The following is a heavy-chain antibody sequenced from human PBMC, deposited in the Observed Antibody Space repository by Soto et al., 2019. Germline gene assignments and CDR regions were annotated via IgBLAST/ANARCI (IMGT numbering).Heavy chain of an antibody. Sequence: EVQLSESGGGLVQPGGSLRLSCAASGFTFSSYAMSWVRQAPGKGLEWVSGISGSGSSTYYADSVKGRFTISRDNSKKTVYLQRTSLRAEHTAIYYCVKDPNSTISFKWFDPWGQGTLVTVSS. CDR3: VKDPNSTISFKWFDP. D-gene: IGHD2-2*01. CDR2: ISGSGSST. J-gene: IGHJ5*02. V-gene: IGHV3-23*01. CDR1: GFTFSSYA.